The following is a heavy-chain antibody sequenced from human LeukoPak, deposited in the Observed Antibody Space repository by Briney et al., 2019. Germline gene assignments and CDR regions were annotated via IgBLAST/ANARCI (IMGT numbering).Heavy chain of an antibody. CDR3: TRGQMDY. D-gene: IGHD5-24*01. CDR2: IFSNGDT. Sequence: QPGGSLRLSCTASEFTVSRNYMLWVRQAPGKGLEWVSLIFSNGDTHYADSVKGRFTISRDTSNNTVYLQMNSLRVEETAMYYCTRGQMDYWGQGTLVTVSS. J-gene: IGHJ4*02. V-gene: IGHV3-53*01. CDR1: EFTVSRNY.